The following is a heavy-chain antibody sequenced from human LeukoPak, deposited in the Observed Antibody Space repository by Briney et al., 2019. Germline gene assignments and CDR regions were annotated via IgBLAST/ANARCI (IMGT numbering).Heavy chain of an antibody. V-gene: IGHV1-2*02. D-gene: IGHD3-10*01. CDR2: INPNSGGT. J-gene: IGHJ5*02. Sequence: ASVTVSCKASGYKFTGFYMHWVGQAPGQGGEGMGWINPNSGGTNYAKKFRGRITMTSDTSISTAYMEISSLISDDTAVYYCARETSIRGVRSPGARWFDPWGQGTLVTVSS. CDR3: ARETSIRGVRSPGARWFDP. CDR1: GYKFTGFY.